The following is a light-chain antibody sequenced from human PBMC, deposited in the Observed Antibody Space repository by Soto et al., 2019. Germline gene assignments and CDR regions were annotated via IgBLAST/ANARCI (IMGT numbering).Light chain of an antibody. CDR3: QQYNTYSSLT. CDR2: DAS. CDR1: QSISSW. Sequence: DIQMTPSPSTLSASVGDRVTIIGRASQSISSWLAWYQQKLGRAARLLIYDASSLESGVPSRFSGSGYGTEFTLTISSLQPDDFATYYCQQYNTYSSLTFGGGTKVDIK. V-gene: IGKV1-5*02. J-gene: IGKJ4*01.